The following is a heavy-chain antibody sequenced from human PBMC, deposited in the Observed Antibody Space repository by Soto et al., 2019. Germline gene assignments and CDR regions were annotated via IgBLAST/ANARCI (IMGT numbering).Heavy chain of an antibody. CDR2: IYSGGST. CDR1: GFPLSRSY. J-gene: IGHJ6*02. D-gene: IGHD1-1*01. Sequence: PGGALRLPLAAPGFPLSRSYLSRVRQAPGKGLEWASVIYSGGSTYYADSVKGRFTISRANSKNTPYLQMNSLRAEDTAVYYCARWDAGKPGLGVWGQGTTVTVSS. V-gene: IGHV3-53*01. CDR3: ARWDAGKPGLGV.